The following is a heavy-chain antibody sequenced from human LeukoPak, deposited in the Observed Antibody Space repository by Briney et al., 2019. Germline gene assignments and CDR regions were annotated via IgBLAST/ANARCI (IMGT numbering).Heavy chain of an antibody. D-gene: IGHD3-3*01. CDR3: ATLGDVLRLFPLISLDGMDV. J-gene: IGHJ6*02. CDR2: ITTYNGNT. V-gene: IGHV1-18*01. Sequence: ASVKVSCKASGYTFNKYGISWVRQAPGQGLEWMGWITTYNGNTNYAQRFQGRITMTTDTSTTTAYMELRSLRSDDTAVYYCATLGDVLRLFPLISLDGMDVWGQGTTVTVSS. CDR1: GYTFNKYG.